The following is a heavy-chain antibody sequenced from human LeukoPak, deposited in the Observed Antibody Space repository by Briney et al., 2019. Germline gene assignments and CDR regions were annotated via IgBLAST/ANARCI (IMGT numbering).Heavy chain of an antibody. V-gene: IGHV3-21*01. CDR3: ARGGPIYCSGDSCYPGDY. CDR1: GFTFSSYN. Sequence: GGSLRLSCAASGFTFSSYNMNWVRQAPGKGLEWVACISEGSNYIYYADSMKGRFTISRDNAKNSLYLEMNSLRAEDTAVYYCARGGPIYCSGDSCYPGDYWGQGTLVTVSS. J-gene: IGHJ4*02. CDR2: ISEGSNYI. D-gene: IGHD2-15*01.